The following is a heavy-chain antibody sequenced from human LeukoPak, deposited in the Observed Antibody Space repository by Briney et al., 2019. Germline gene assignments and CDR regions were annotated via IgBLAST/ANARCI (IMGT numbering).Heavy chain of an antibody. D-gene: IGHD2-15*01. CDR2: ISYDGSNT. Sequence: GGSLRLSCAASGFTFSSYGMHWVRQAPGKGLEWVVVISYDGSNTYYADSVKGRFTISRDNSKNTLYLQMNSLRAEDTAVYYCARVSRSDCSGGSCYAFGFDPWGQGTLVTVSS. CDR1: GFTFSSYG. J-gene: IGHJ5*02. V-gene: IGHV3-30*03. CDR3: ARVSRSDCSGGSCYAFGFDP.